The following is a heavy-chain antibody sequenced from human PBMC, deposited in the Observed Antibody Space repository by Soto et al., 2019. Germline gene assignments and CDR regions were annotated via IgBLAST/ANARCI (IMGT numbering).Heavy chain of an antibody. CDR3: ARDRGYDAHDYYYNAMDA. V-gene: IGHV3-21*01. Sequence: VGSLRLSCISSGFTFRTYTMNWVRQAPGKGLEWVSGIRGFSPYTFYAESVKGRFTISRDNAKNSLDLQMDSLRAEDTAVYYCARDRGYDAHDYYYNAMDAWGQGTTVTVSS. J-gene: IGHJ6*02. D-gene: IGHD3-10*01. CDR2: IRGFSPYT. CDR1: GFTFRTYT.